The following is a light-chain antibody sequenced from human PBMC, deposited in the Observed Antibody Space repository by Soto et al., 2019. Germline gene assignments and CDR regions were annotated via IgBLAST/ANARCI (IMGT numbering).Light chain of an antibody. Sequence: TQSPDSPSVSRWDRATLPWGASQGVRSDLAWYRQKPGQSPRLLIYGTSIRAAETPARFSGSGSETEFTLTISSLQSEDFAVYYCQQYNRWPLTFGGGTKVDIK. CDR2: GTS. CDR3: QQYNRWPLT. V-gene: IGKV3-15*01. CDR1: QGVRSD. J-gene: IGKJ4*01.